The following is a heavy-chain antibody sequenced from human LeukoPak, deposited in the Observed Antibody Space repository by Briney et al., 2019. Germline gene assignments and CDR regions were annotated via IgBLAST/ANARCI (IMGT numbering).Heavy chain of an antibody. Sequence: GGSLRLSCSASGFTFSSYAMSWVRQAPGKGLEWVSAISGSGGSTYYADSVKGRFTVSRDNSKNTLYLQMSSLRADDTAVYYCATPRGIVVVVAAPSFDFWGQGTLVTVSS. CDR3: ATPRGIVVVVAAPSFDF. D-gene: IGHD2-15*01. CDR2: ISGSGGST. J-gene: IGHJ4*02. V-gene: IGHV3-23*01. CDR1: GFTFSSYA.